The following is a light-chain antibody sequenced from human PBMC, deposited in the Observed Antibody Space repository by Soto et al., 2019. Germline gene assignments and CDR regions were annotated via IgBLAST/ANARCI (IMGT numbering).Light chain of an antibody. V-gene: IGLV1-47*01. J-gene: IGLJ2*01. CDR1: SSNIGSNY. CDR3: ATWDDSLSGVI. CDR2: NNN. Sequence: QPVLTQSPSASGTPGQRVTISCSGSSSNIGSNYVYWYQQLPGTAPKLLFYNNNQRPSGVPDRFSGSKSGTSASLAISGLRSEDEADYFCATWDDSLSGVIFGGGTKLTVL.